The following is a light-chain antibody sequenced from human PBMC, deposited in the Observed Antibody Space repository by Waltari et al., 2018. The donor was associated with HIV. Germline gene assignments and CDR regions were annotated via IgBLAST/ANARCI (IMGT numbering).Light chain of an antibody. CDR2: DAS. V-gene: IGKV1-39*01. CDR1: QSISVY. CDR3: QQSYNAPR. Sequence: DIQMTQSPSSLTASVGDRVTLTCRASQSISVYLNWYQKKAGQAPKLLLYDASSLQSGVPSRFSGSGSGTDFTLTISSLQPEDVATYYCQQSYNAPRFGRGARVEI. J-gene: IGKJ4*01.